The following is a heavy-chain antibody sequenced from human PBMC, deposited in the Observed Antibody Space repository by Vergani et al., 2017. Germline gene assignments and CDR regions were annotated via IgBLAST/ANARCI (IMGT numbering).Heavy chain of an antibody. Sequence: EVQLLESGGNLVQPGGSLRLSCAASGFTFSSYAMSWVRQAPGKGLEWVSAISGSGGSTYYADSVKGRFTISRDNSKNTLYLQMNSLRAEDTAVYYCAKNFNSYGSGYYFDYWGQGTLVTVSS. CDR2: ISGSGGST. CDR3: AKNFNSYGSGYYFDY. D-gene: IGHD5-18*01. V-gene: IGHV3-23*01. J-gene: IGHJ4*02. CDR1: GFTFSSYA.